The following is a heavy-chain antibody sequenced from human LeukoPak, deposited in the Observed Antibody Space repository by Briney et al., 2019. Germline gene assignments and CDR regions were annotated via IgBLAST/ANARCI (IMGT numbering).Heavy chain of an antibody. CDR3: ARAGDVDTAMVFQYFDY. D-gene: IGHD5-18*01. Sequence: GGSLRLSCAASGFTFSSYSMNWVRQAPGKGLEWVSSISSSSSYIYYADSVKGRVTISRDNAKNSLYLQMNSLRAEDTAVYYCARAGDVDTAMVFQYFDYWGQGTLVTVSS. J-gene: IGHJ4*02. V-gene: IGHV3-21*01. CDR2: ISSSSSYI. CDR1: GFTFSSYS.